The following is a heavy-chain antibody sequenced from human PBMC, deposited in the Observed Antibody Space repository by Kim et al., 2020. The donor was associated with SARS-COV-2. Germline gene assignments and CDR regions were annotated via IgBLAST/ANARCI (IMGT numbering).Heavy chain of an antibody. CDR2: ITKSSTTR. D-gene: IGHD3-16*01. J-gene: IGHJ3*01. V-gene: IGHV3-48*02. CDR1: GFSFSAYD. Sequence: GGSLRLSCATSGFSFSAYDMNWVRQAPGKGLEWLSFITKSSTTRYYADSVKGRFTISRDNAKNSLYLQMNSLRDEDTAVYYCVRDRMGGAFDVWGQGTMVTVSS. CDR3: VRDRMGGAFDV.